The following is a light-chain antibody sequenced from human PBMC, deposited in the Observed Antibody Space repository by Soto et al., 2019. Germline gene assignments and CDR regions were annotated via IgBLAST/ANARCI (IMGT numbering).Light chain of an antibody. CDR3: HQYGTSPRT. Sequence: PGERATLSCRASQSLRSGDLACYQQIPGQAPGLLIYGASSRATGIPDGFSGSGSGTDFNLTVSRLAPEDFAVYYCHQYGTSPRTFGRGTKVDIK. J-gene: IGKJ1*01. V-gene: IGKV3-20*01. CDR2: GAS. CDR1: QSLRSGD.